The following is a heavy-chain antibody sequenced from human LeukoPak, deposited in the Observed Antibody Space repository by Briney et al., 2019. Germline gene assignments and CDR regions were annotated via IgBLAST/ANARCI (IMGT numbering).Heavy chain of an antibody. J-gene: IGHJ4*02. CDR2: IYPGDSDT. D-gene: IGHD3-10*01. V-gene: IGHV5-51*01. CDR1: GYSFTSYW. CDR3: ATSMVRGAIIEDYFDY. Sequence: GESLKISCKGSGYSFTSYWIGWVRQMPGKGLEWMGIIYPGDSDTRYSPSFQGQVTISADKSISTAYLQWSSLKASDTAMYYCATSMVRGAIIEDYFDYWGQGTLVTVSS.